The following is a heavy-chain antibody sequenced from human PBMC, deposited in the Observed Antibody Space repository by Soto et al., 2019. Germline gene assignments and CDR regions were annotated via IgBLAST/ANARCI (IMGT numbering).Heavy chain of an antibody. CDR1: GFTFSSYG. J-gene: IGHJ6*02. CDR2: IWYDGSNK. Sequence: QVQLVESGGGVVQPGRSLRLSCAASGFTFSSYGMHWVRQAPGQGLEWVAVIWYDGSNKYYADSVKGRFTISRDNSKNTLDLKMNSLRAEDTAVYYCARPTTVTTLYYYGMDVWGQGTAVTVSS. V-gene: IGHV3-33*01. D-gene: IGHD4-17*01. CDR3: ARPTTVTTLYYYGMDV.